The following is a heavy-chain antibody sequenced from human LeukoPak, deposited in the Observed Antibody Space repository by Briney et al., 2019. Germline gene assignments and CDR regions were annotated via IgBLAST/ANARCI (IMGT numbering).Heavy chain of an antibody. CDR3: ARASIVATISYYYYGMDV. CDR2: IIPIFGTA. Sequence: SVKVSCKASGGTFSSYAISWVRQAPGQGLEWMGGIIPIFGTANYAQKFQGRVTITADESTSTAYMELSSLRSEDTAVYYCARASIVATISYYYYGMDVRGKGTTVTVSS. J-gene: IGHJ6*04. V-gene: IGHV1-69*13. D-gene: IGHD5-12*01. CDR1: GGTFSSYA.